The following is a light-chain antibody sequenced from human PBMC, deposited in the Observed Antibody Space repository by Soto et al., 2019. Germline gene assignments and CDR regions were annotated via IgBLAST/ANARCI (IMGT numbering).Light chain of an antibody. CDR3: QHRSNWPLT. CDR2: DAS. V-gene: IGKV3-11*01. CDR1: QSVSSY. J-gene: IGKJ4*01. Sequence: EIVLTQSPATLSLSPGERATLSCRASQSVSSYLAWYQQKPGQAHRLLIYDASNRATGIPAWFSGSGSGTDFTLTSSSQEPEDLSVYYCQHRSNWPLTFGGGTKVEIK.